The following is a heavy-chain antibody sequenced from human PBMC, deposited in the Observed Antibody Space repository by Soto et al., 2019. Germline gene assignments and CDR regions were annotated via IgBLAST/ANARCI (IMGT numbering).Heavy chain of an antibody. V-gene: IGHV4-39*01. CDR2: IYYSGST. CDR1: GGSISSSSYY. CDR3: ARTLGYCSGGSCYSPYYYGMDV. J-gene: IGHJ6*02. Sequence: PSETPSLTCTVSGGSISSSSYYWGWIRQPPGKGLEWIGSIYYSGSTYYNPSLKSRVTISVDTSKNQFSLKLSSVTAADTAVYYCARTLGYCSGGSCYSPYYYGMDVWGQGTTVTVSS. D-gene: IGHD2-15*01.